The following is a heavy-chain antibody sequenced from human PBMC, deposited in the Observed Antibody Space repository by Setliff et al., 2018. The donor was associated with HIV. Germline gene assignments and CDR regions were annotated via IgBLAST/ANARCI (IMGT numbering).Heavy chain of an antibody. J-gene: IGHJ5*02. CDR2: ISPEGNKK. V-gene: IGHV3-7*03. CDR1: GFTFSDFW. Sequence: GGSLRLSCAASGFTFSDFWMYWVRQAPGKGLEWVANISPEGNKKYYVGSVKGRFTSSRDNAKSSLFLQMSGLRPEDTAVYYCARVLLRTNAVYGVVSNQFDPWGQGTLVTVSS. CDR3: ARVLLRTNAVYGVVSNQFDP. D-gene: IGHD2-8*01.